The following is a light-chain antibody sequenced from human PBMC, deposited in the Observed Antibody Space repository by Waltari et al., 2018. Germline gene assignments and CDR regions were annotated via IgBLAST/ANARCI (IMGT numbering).Light chain of an antibody. V-gene: IGKV1-39*01. J-gene: IGKJ5*01. CDR2: TTS. CDR3: QQVYTTPIT. CDR1: RSIANY. Sequence: DIQMTQSPSSLYASVGDRVTITGRSSRSIANYLNWYQQKPGKAPNLLIYTTSTSHSGVPSRFSGSGSGTDFTLTISSLQPEDFATYYCQQVYTTPITFGQGTRLEIK.